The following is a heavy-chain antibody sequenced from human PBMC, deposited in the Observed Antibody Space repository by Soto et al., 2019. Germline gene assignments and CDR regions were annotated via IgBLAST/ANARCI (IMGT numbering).Heavy chain of an antibody. D-gene: IGHD3-3*01. V-gene: IGHV3-33*01. CDR3: ASSGFWSGYCLDY. J-gene: IGHJ4*02. Sequence: GGSLRLSCAASGFTFSSYGMHWVRQAPGKGLEWVAVIWYDGSNKYYADSVKGRFTISRDNSKNTLYLQMNSLRAEDTAVYYCASSGFWSGYCLDYWGQGTLVTVSS. CDR1: GFTFSSYG. CDR2: IWYDGSNK.